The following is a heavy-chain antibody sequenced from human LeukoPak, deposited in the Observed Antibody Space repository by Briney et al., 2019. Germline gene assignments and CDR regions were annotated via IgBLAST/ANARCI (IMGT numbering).Heavy chain of an antibody. CDR1: GGSVSSGSYY. Sequence: SETLSLTCTVSGGSVSSGSYYWSWIRQSPGKGLEWIGYIYYSGSTNYNPSLKSRVTISVDTSKNQFSLKVSSVTAADTAVYYCARRSWYNWFDRWGQGTLVTVSS. CDR3: ARRSWYNWFDR. V-gene: IGHV4-61*01. CDR2: IYYSGST. J-gene: IGHJ5*02. D-gene: IGHD6-13*01.